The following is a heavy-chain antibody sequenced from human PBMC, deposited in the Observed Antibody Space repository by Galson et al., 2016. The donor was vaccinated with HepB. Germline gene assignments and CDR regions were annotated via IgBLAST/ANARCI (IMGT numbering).Heavy chain of an antibody. J-gene: IGHJ2*01. D-gene: IGHD6-13*01. CDR1: GTSISSNSYY. V-gene: IGHV4-39*01. CDR3: ASRTNAGVSSRWFQDWYFDL. CDR2: IYHTGRT. Sequence: ATLSLTCTVSGTSISSNSYYWGWIRQPPGKGLEWIGSIYHTGRTYYNPSLKSRVTLSVDTSKDQFSLKLTSVTAADTALYFCASRTNAGVSSRWFQDWYFDLWGRGTLVTVSS.